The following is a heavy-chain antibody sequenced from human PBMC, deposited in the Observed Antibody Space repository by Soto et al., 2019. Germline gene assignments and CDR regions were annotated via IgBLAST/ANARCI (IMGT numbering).Heavy chain of an antibody. CDR1: GFTFSRYW. CDR3: ARIASAGRGWDV. D-gene: IGHD6-13*01. J-gene: IGHJ6*02. V-gene: IGHV3-7*01. Sequence: EVQLVESGGGLVQPGGSLRLSCAASGFTFSRYWMSWVRQAPVKGLEWVGNIKQDGSEKNYVDFMEGRFTISRDNAENSLYLQMNSLRAEDTAVYYGARIASAGRGWDVWGQGTTVVVSS. CDR2: IKQDGSEK.